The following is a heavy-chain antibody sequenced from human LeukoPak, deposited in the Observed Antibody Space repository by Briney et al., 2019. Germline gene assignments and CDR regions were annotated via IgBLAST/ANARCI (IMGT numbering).Heavy chain of an antibody. CDR2: IYTSGST. J-gene: IGHJ4*02. CDR3: ARDSSQYSSGWYNDY. CDR1: GGSISNYY. V-gene: IGHV4-4*07. D-gene: IGHD6-19*01. Sequence: SETLSLTCTVSGGSISNYYWNWIRQPAGKGLEWIGRIYTSGSTNYNPSLKSRVTMSVDTSKNQFSLKLSSVTAADTAVYYCARDSSQYSSGWYNDYWGQGTLVTVSS.